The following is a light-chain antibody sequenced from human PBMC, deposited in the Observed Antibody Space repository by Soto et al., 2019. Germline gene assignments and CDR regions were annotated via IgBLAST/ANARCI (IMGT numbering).Light chain of an antibody. CDR2: GAS. CDR1: QSVSSSY. Sequence: EIVLTQSPGTLSFSPGDRATLSCRASQSVSSSYLAWYQQKPGQAPRLLIYGASSRATGIPDSFSGSGSGTDFTFTISRLACENFAVYYCQQYGSSSPAFTFGPGTKVLIK. V-gene: IGKV3-20*01. CDR3: QQYGSSSPAFT. J-gene: IGKJ3*01.